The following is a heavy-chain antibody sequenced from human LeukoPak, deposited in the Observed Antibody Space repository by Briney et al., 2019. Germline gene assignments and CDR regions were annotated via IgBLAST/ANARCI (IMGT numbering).Heavy chain of an antibody. CDR1: GGSISSYY. J-gene: IGHJ5*02. Sequence: TSSETLSLTCTVSGGSISSYYRSWIRQPPGKGLERIGYIYYSGSTNYNPSLKSRVTISVDTSKNQFSLKLSSVTAADTAVYYCARGGGQYCSGGRCYRPWGQGTLVTVSS. V-gene: IGHV4-59*01. CDR2: IYYSGST. D-gene: IGHD2-15*01. CDR3: ARGGGQYCSGGRCYRP.